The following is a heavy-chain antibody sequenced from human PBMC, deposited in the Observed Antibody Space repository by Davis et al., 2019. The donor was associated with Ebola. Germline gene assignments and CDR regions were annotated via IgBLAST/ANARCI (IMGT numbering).Heavy chain of an antibody. D-gene: IGHD3-10*01. V-gene: IGHV1-18*04. CDR1: GYTFTSYG. J-gene: IGHJ4*02. CDR3: ARAPAWSAINYYCFDY. CDR2: ISAYNGNT. Sequence: ASVKVSCKASGYTFTSYGISWVRQAPGQGLEWMGWISAYNGNTNYAQKLQGGVTMTTDTSTSTAYMELRSLRSDDTAVYYCARAPAWSAINYYCFDYWGQGTLVTVSS.